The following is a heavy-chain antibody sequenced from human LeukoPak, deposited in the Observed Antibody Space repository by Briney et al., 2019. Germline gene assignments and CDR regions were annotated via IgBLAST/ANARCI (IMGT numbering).Heavy chain of an antibody. V-gene: IGHV3-7*01. CDR3: VRDGGVSGYDLLDY. CDR2: INQDGSKE. D-gene: IGHD5-12*01. J-gene: IGHJ4*02. Sequence: PGGSLRLSCAASGFTFSNYRMTWVRQAPGKGLEWVANINQDGSKEYYMDSVKARFTISRDNAKNSLSLQMNSLRAEDTAVYYCVRDGGVSGYDLLDYWGQGTLVTVSS. CDR1: GFTFSNYR.